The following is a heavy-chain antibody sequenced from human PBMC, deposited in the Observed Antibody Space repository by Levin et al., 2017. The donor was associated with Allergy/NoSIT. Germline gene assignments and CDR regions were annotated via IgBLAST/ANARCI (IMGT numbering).Heavy chain of an antibody. D-gene: IGHD2-2*01. Sequence: SQTLSLTCAVSGGSISSSNWWSWVRQPPGKGLEWIGEISHSGSTNYNPSLKSRVTISQDKFKNQFSLKLSSVTAADTAVYYCARVGCSSISCYDDNWGQGTLVTVSS. J-gene: IGHJ4*02. V-gene: IGHV4-4*02. CDR2: ISHSGST. CDR3: ARVGCSSISCYDDN. CDR1: GGSISSSNW.